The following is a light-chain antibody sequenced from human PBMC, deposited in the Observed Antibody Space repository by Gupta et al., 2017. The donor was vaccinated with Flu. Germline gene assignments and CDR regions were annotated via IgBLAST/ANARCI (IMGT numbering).Light chain of an antibody. CDR1: TSNNGSNT. CDR3: ATWDDSLNGWV. V-gene: IGLV1-44*01. J-gene: IGLJ3*02. CDR2: NND. Sequence: VNNSCSGSTSNNGSNTVNWYQQVPGTAPKLLIYNNDQRPSGVPDRFSGSKSGTSASLAISGLQSGDEGDYYCATWDDSLNGWVFGGGAKLTVL.